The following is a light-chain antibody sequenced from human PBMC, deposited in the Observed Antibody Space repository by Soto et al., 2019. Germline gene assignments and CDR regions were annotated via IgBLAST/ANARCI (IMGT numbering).Light chain of an antibody. CDR2: VAS. CDR1: QSVSNN. J-gene: IGKJ4*01. Sequence: EIVMTQSPATLSVSPGERATLSCRASQSVSNNLDWYQVKPGQAPRLLIYVASTRATGIPARFSGSGSGTEFTLTISSLQSEDFAVYYRQQYSHWPPLTFGGGTKVDIK. V-gene: IGKV3-15*01. CDR3: QQYSHWPPLT.